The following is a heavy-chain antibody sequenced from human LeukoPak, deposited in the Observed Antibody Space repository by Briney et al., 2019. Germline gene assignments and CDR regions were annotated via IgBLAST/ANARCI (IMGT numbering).Heavy chain of an antibody. D-gene: IGHD2-2*01. V-gene: IGHV3-53*01. CDR3: ARGLGYCTSTTCLLPFDY. Sequence: GGSLRLSCAASGVTVSTYYMTWGRQAPGKGLECVSVIYSGGSTYYADSVNGRFTVSRDNSKNTLYLQMNSLRAEDTAMYYCARGLGYCTSTTCLLPFDYWGQGTLVTVSS. J-gene: IGHJ4*02. CDR1: GVTVSTYY. CDR2: IYSGGST.